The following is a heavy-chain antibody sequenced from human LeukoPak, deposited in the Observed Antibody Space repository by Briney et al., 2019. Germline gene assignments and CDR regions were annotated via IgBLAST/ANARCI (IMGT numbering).Heavy chain of an antibody. J-gene: IGHJ4*02. CDR2: ISSSSGTI. CDR3: ARALGYSYGYAVDY. CDR1: GFIFSNYN. D-gene: IGHD5-18*01. V-gene: IGHV3-48*01. Sequence: QSGGSLRLSCAASGFIFSNYNMNWVRQTPGKGLEWLSYISSSSGTIYYADSVKGRFTISGGNAKNSLYLQMNSLRAEDTAVYYCARALGYSYGYAVDYWGQGTLVTVSS.